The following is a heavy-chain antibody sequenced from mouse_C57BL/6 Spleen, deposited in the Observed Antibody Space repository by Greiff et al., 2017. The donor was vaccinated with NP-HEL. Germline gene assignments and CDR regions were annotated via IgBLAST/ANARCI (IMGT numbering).Heavy chain of an antibody. V-gene: IGHV1-9*01. CDR1: GYTFTGYW. CDR3: ARRGGNYYGSSYDWFAY. J-gene: IGHJ3*01. Sequence: LQESGAELMKPGASVKLSCKATGYTFTGYWIEWVKQRPGHGLEWIGEILPGSGSTNYNEKFKGKATFTADTSSNTAYMQLSSLTTEDSAIYYCARRGGNYYGSSYDWFAYWGQGTLVTVSA. D-gene: IGHD1-1*01. CDR2: ILPGSGST.